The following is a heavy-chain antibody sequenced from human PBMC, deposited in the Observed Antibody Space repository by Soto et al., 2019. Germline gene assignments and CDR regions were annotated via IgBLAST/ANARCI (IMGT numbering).Heavy chain of an antibody. V-gene: IGHV4-31*03. CDR3: ARTSGDYGLSKYFQH. CDR1: GGSLSSGDYY. D-gene: IGHD4-17*01. J-gene: IGHJ1*01. CDR2: IYYSGTT. Sequence: ASETLSLTCTVSGGSLSSGDYYWGWIRQLPGKGLEWIGYIYYSGTTFHNPSLKSRVSISVDTSKNLFSLKLSSVTAADTAVYYCARTSGDYGLSKYFQHWGQGTLVTVSS.